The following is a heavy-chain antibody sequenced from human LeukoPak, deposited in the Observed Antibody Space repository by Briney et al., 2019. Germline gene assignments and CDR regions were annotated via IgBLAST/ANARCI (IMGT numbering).Heavy chain of an antibody. J-gene: IGHJ6*02. CDR2: INHSGST. CDR3: ARGLRVSYGMDV. CDR1: GGSFSGYY. Sequence: SETLSLTCGVYGGSFSGYYWSWIRQPPGKGLEWIGAINHSGSTNYKPSVKSRVTISVDTSKNQFSLKLSSVTAADTAVYYCARGLRVSYGMDVWGQGTTVTVSS. V-gene: IGHV4-34*01. D-gene: IGHD3-10*01.